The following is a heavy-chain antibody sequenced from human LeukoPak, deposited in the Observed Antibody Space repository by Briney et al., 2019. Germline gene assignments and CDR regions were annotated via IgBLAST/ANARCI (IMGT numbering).Heavy chain of an antibody. J-gene: IGHJ4*02. V-gene: IGHV4-39*01. D-gene: IGHD3-3*01. CDR2: IYYSGST. Sequence: SETLSLTCTVSGGSISSSSYYWGWIRQPPGKGLEWIGSIYYSGSTYYNPSLKSRVTISVDTSKNQFSLKLSSVTAADTAVYYCASYGADYDSWSGYSHYWGQGTLVTVSS. CDR1: GGSISSSSYY. CDR3: ASYGADYDSWSGYSHY.